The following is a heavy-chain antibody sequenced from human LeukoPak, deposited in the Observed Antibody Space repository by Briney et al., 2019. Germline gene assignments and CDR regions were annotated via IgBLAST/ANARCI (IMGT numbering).Heavy chain of an antibody. J-gene: IGHJ4*02. CDR2: ISGSGGST. CDR3: AKDLELAVAGPTDY. V-gene: IGHV3-23*01. D-gene: IGHD6-19*01. Sequence: GGSLRLSCAASGFTFSSYAMSWVRQAPGKGLEWVSAISGSGGSTYYADSVKGRFTISRDNSKNTLYLQMNSLRAEDTAVYYCAKDLELAVAGPTDYWGQGTLVTVSS. CDR1: GFTFSSYA.